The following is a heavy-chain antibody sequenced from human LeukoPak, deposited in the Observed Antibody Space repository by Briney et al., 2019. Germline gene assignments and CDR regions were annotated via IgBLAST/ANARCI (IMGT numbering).Heavy chain of an antibody. J-gene: IGHJ4*02. D-gene: IGHD4-17*01. Sequence: SGPALVKPTQTLTLTCTFSGFSLSTSGMRVSWIRQPPGKALEWLARIDWDDDKFYSTSLKTRLTISKDTSKNHVVRTMTNMDPVDTATYYCARIYGDYVIDYWGQGTLVTVSS. V-gene: IGHV2-70*04. CDR1: GFSLSTSGMR. CDR2: IDWDDDK. CDR3: ARIYGDYVIDY.